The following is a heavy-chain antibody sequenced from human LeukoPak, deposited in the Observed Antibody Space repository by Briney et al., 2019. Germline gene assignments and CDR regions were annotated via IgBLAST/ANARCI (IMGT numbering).Heavy chain of an antibody. J-gene: IGHJ4*02. CDR3: AKSKTVTTEFDH. CDR2: ISWNSGSI. CDR1: GFTFDDYA. D-gene: IGHD4-17*01. V-gene: IGHV3-9*03. Sequence: PGGSLRLSCAASGFTFDDYAVHWVRQVPGKGLEWASGISWNSGSIGYADSVKGRFTISRDNAKNSLYLQMNSLRAEDMALYYCAKSKTVTTEFDHWGQGTLVTVSS.